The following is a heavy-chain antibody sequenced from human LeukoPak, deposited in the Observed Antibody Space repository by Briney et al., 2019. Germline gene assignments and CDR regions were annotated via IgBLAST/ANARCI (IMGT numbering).Heavy chain of an antibody. Sequence: GESLKISGQGSGYSFTSYWIGWVRQMPGKGLEWMGIIYPGDSDTRYSPSFQGQVTISADKSISTAYLQWSSLKASDTAMYYCARPGSSYYYDSSGFDYWGQGTLVTVSS. CDR1: GYSFTSYW. CDR3: ARPGSSYYYDSSGFDY. CDR2: IYPGDSDT. V-gene: IGHV5-51*01. J-gene: IGHJ4*02. D-gene: IGHD3-22*01.